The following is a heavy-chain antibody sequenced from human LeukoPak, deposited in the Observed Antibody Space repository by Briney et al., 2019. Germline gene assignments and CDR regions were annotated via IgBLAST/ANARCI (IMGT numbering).Heavy chain of an antibody. Sequence: SETLSLTCTVSGGFITSDYWSWIRQPPGKGLEWIGYMYYSGSTNYNPSLKSRVTISVDTSKNQFSLKLSSVTAADTAVYYCASRGSFGYFDYWGQGTLVTVSS. J-gene: IGHJ4*02. CDR1: GGFITSDY. V-gene: IGHV4-59*08. CDR3: ASRGSFGYFDY. D-gene: IGHD1-26*01. CDR2: MYYSGST.